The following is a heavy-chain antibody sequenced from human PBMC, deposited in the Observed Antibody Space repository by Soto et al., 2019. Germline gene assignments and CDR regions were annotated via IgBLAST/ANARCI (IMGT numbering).Heavy chain of an antibody. CDR2: ISRKSRHI. Sequence: EVQLVESGGGLVKPGGSLRRSCVASEFSFSTYNMKWVRQAQGEGLQWVSFISRKSRHIHYADSVQGRFTISRDNLKNSLYLEMNSLRGEDKAVYYWAREPAADGSYGMDVWGQGTTVTVSS. J-gene: IGHJ6*02. CDR1: EFSFSTYN. CDR3: AREPAADGSYGMDV. D-gene: IGHD6-13*01. V-gene: IGHV3-21*01.